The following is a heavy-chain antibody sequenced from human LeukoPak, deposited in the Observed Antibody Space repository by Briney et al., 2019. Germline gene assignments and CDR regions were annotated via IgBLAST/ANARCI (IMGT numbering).Heavy chain of an antibody. J-gene: IGHJ4*02. CDR1: GYTFTSYY. Sequence: ASVKVSCKASGYTFTSYYMHWVRQAPGQGLEWMGIINPSGGSTSYEQKFQGRVTMTRDTSTSTVYMQLSSLRSEDTAVYYCAREPTDYGDYVLFDYWGQGTLVTVSS. CDR3: AREPTDYGDYVLFDY. CDR2: INPSGGST. V-gene: IGHV1-46*03. D-gene: IGHD4-17*01.